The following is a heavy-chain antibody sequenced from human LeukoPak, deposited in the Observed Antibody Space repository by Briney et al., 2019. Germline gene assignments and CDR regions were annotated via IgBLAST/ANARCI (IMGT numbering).Heavy chain of an antibody. CDR1: GYTFTSYG. D-gene: IGHD3-3*01. CDR3: ARERRITIFGVAWPRHNWFDP. Sequence: AXVKVSCKASGYTFTSYGISWVRQAPGQGVEGMGWIRAYNGNTNYEQKLQGRVKMKTERSTRRAYMEMRSLRDEDTAVYYCARERRITIFGVAWPRHNWFDPWGQGTLVTVSS. V-gene: IGHV1-18*01. CDR2: IRAYNGNT. J-gene: IGHJ5*02.